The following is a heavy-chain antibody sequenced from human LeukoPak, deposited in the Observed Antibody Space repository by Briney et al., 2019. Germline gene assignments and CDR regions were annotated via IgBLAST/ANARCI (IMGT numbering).Heavy chain of an antibody. CDR2: ISGSGGST. CDR3: ARELNTMVRGVTSCYFDY. Sequence: PGGSLRLSCAASGFTFSSYAMSWVRQAPGKGLEWVSAISGSGGSTYYADSVKGRFTISRDNSKNTLYLQMNSLRAEDTAVYYCARELNTMVRGVTSCYFDYWGQGTLVTVSS. D-gene: IGHD3-10*01. V-gene: IGHV3-23*01. CDR1: GFTFSSYA. J-gene: IGHJ4*02.